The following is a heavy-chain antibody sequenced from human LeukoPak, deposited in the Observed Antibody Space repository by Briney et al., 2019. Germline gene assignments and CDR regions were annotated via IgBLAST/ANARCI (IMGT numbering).Heavy chain of an antibody. Sequence: GGSLRLSCAASGFSFSNYAMTWVRQAPGKELDWVAGISGSGGSANYAASVLGRFTISRDNAKNTLHLQMNSLRADDTSVYYCARAYSSGWGAFDFSGHGTVDIVSS. CDR1: GFSFSNYA. V-gene: IGHV3-23*01. CDR2: ISGSGGSA. D-gene: IGHD6-19*01. CDR3: ARAYSSGWGAFDF. J-gene: IGHJ3*01.